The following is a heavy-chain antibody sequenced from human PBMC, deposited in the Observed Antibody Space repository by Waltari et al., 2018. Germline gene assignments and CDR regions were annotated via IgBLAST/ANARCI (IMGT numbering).Heavy chain of an antibody. CDR1: GGSISSSSYY. CDR2: IYYSGST. CDR3: ARLGSDSSGYTRHYYYYYMDV. V-gene: IGHV4-39*07. J-gene: IGHJ6*03. D-gene: IGHD3-22*01. Sequence: QLQLQESGPGLVKPSETLSLTCTVSGGSISSSSYYWGWIRQPPGKGLEWIGSIYYSGSTYNNPSLKSLVTISVDTSKNQFSLKLSSVTAADTAVYYCARLGSDSSGYTRHYYYYYMDVWGKGTTVTVSS.